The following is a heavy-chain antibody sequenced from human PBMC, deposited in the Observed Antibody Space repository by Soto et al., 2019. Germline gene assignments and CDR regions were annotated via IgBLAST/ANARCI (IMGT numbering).Heavy chain of an antibody. D-gene: IGHD6-13*01. CDR3: AKDREPGIGSSWSFDY. Sequence: GGSLRLSCAASGFTFSSYAMSWVRQAPGKGLEWVSAISGSGGSTYYADSVKGRFTISRDNSKNTLYLQMNSLRAEDTAVYYCAKDREPGIGSSWSFDYWGQGTLVTVSS. CDR1: GFTFSSYA. CDR2: ISGSGGST. V-gene: IGHV3-23*01. J-gene: IGHJ4*02.